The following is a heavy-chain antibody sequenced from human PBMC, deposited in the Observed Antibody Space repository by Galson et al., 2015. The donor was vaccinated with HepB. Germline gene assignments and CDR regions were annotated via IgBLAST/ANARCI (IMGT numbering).Heavy chain of an antibody. J-gene: IGHJ6*02. Sequence: LRLSCAVSGFTFSSYGMHWVRQAPGKGLEWVAVISYEDGTKKYYADSVKGRFTISRDNSKNTLYLQMNSLRAEDTAVYYCARATYASDYYGMDVWGQGTTVAVS. D-gene: IGHD3-10*01. CDR2: ISYEDGTKK. V-gene: IGHV3-33*05. CDR3: ARATYASDYYGMDV. CDR1: GFTFSSYG.